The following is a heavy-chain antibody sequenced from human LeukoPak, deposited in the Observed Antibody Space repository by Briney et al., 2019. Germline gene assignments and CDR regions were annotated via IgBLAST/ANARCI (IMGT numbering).Heavy chain of an antibody. V-gene: IGHV1-2*02. CDR2: INPNSGGT. CDR1: GYTFTGYY. CDR3: ARDQGARRYYDILTGYQGCGMDV. J-gene: IGHJ6*02. D-gene: IGHD3-9*01. Sequence: ASVTVSCKASGYTFTGYYMHWVRQAPGQGLEWMGWINPNSGGTNYAQKFQGRVTMTRDTSISTAYMELSRLRSDGTAVYYCARDQGARRYYDILTGYQGCGMDVWGQGTTVTVSS.